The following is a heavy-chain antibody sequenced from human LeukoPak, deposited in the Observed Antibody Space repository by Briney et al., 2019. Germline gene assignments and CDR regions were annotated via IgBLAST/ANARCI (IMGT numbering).Heavy chain of an antibody. J-gene: IGHJ4*02. CDR3: ARQPINYSWFGESIDY. CDR1: GYTFTSYY. V-gene: IGHV1-46*01. Sequence: ASVKVSCKASGYTFTSYYMHWVRQAPGQGLEWMGIINPSGGSTSYAQKFHGRVTMTRDMSTSTVYMELSSLRSEDTAVYYCARQPINYSWFGESIDYWGQGTLVTVSS. CDR2: INPSGGST. D-gene: IGHD3-10*01.